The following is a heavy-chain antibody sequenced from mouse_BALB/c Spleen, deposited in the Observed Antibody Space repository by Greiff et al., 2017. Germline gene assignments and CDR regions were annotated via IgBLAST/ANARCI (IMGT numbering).Heavy chain of an antibody. CDR2: IWGDGST. Sequence: VQLQESGPGLVAPSQSLSITCTVSGFSLTGYGVNWVRQPPGKGLEWLGMIWGDGSTDYNSALKSRLSISKDNSKSQVFLKMNSLQTDDTARYYCASPTAGGYYAMDYWGQGTSVTVSS. CDR3: ASPTAGGYYAMDY. J-gene: IGHJ4*01. CDR1: GFSLTGYG. V-gene: IGHV2-6-7*01. D-gene: IGHD1-2*01.